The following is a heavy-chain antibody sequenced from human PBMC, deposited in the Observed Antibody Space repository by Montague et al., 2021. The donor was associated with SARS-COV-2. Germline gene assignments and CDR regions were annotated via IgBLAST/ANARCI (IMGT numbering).Heavy chain of an antibody. CDR3: AHRIGIAAVYNEFRFDP. CDR1: GFSLSTSGVG. Sequence: PALVKPTQTLTLTCTFSGFSLSTSGVGVGWIRQPPGKALEWLALIYWDDDKRYSTSLKSRLTITKDTSKNQVVLTMTNMDPVDTATYYCAHRIGIAAVYNEFRFDPWGQGTLVTVSS. D-gene: IGHD6-13*01. J-gene: IGHJ5*02. V-gene: IGHV2-5*02. CDR2: IYWDDDK.